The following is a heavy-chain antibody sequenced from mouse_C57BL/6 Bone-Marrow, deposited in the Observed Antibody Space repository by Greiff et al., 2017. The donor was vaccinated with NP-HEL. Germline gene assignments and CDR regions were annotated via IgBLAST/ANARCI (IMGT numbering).Heavy chain of an antibody. Sequence: VQLKESGAELVRPGASVKLSCTASGFNIKDDYMHWVKQRPEQGLEWIGWIDPENGDTEYASKFKGKATITADTSSNTAYLQLSSLTSEDTAVYYCTTGGSTTVYYYAMDYWGQGTSVTVSS. D-gene: IGHD1-1*01. V-gene: IGHV14-4*01. J-gene: IGHJ4*01. CDR2: IDPENGDT. CDR3: TTGGSTTVYYYAMDY. CDR1: GFNIKDDY.